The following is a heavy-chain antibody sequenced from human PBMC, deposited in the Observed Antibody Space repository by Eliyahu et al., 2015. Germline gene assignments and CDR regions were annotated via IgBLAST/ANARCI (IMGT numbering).Heavy chain of an antibody. CDR1: GFXFGDYX. V-gene: IGHV3-49*05. D-gene: IGHD3-10*01. J-gene: IGHJ6*04. CDR3: SRVDWRAFYYGMDV. CDR2: IRTTHTYGGRT. Sequence: EVRLVESGGGLVKPGRSLRLSCSGSGFXFGDYXMSWFRQAPGKGLEWVGFIRTTHTYGGRTEYAASVRGRFVISRDDAESIAYLEMNSLKSEDTAVYYCSRVDWRAFYYGMDVWGKGTSVSVSS.